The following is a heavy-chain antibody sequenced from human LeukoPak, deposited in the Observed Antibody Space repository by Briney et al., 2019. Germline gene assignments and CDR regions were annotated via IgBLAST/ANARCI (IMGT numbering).Heavy chain of an antibody. CDR2: ISESGGST. J-gene: IGHJ4*02. CDR1: GFTFSDYY. V-gene: IGHV3-11*06. D-gene: IGHD3-22*01. Sequence: GGSLRLSCAASGFTFSDYYMSWISQAPGKGLEWVSCISESGGSTNYANSVRGRFTISRDNAKNSLYLQMNSLRAEDTAVYYCARVGIPDYYDSSGYLDYWGQGTLVTVSS. CDR3: ARVGIPDYYDSSGYLDY.